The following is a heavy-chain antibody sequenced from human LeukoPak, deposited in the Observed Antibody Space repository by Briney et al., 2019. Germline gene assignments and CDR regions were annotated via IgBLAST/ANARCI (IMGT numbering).Heavy chain of an antibody. CDR2: ISYDGSNK. V-gene: IGHV3-30*03. D-gene: IGHD6-13*01. Sequence: PGMSLRLSCAASGFTFSSYGMHWVRQAPGKGLEWVAVISYDGSNKYYADSVKGRFTISRDNSKNTLYLQMNSLRAEDTAVYYCSREGVAAGSIYYYYGMDVWGQGTTVTVSS. CDR3: SREGVAAGSIYYYYGMDV. CDR1: GFTFSSYG. J-gene: IGHJ6*02.